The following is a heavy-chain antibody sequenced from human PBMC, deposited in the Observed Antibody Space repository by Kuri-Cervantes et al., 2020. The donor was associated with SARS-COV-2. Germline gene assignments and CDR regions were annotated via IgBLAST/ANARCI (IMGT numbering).Heavy chain of an antibody. CDR1: GGSFSDYY. J-gene: IGHJ4*02. CDR3: ARGGYTYGYRH. V-gene: IGHV4-34*01. D-gene: IGHD5-18*01. Sequence: GSLRLSCAVYGGSFSDYYGSWIRRPPGKGLEWIGEINHSGTTNYNPSLRSRVTISVDASKNQFSLKLSSVTAADTAVYYCARGGYTYGYRHWGQGTLVTVSS. CDR2: INHSGTT.